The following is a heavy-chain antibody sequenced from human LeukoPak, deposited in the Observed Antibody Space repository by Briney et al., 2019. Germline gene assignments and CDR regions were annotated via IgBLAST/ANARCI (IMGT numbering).Heavy chain of an antibody. J-gene: IGHJ3*02. Sequence: GGSLRLSCAASKFTFSSYSMNWVRQAPGKGLEWVSSISSSSIYIYYADSVKGRFTISRDNAKNSLYLQMNSLRAEDTAVYYCARVSWEYSSGWDAFDIWGQGTMVTVSS. CDR3: ARVSWEYSSGWDAFDI. CDR2: ISSSSIYI. CDR1: KFTFSSYS. D-gene: IGHD6-19*01. V-gene: IGHV3-21*01.